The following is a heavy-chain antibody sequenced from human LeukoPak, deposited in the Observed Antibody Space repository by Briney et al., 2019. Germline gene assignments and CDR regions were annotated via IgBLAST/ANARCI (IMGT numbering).Heavy chain of an antibody. CDR1: GGSFSGYY. J-gene: IGHJ5*01. V-gene: IGHV3-23*01. D-gene: IGHD6-19*01. CDR2: INANSGST. CDR3: AKPISGGLAVTADWFDP. Sequence: PSETLSLTCAVYGGSFSGYYWSWIRQPPGKGLEWVSTINANSGSTSYAASVRGRFTISRDNSKNTLYLQLNTLRAEDTAVYYCAKPISGGLAVTADWFDPWGQGTLVVVSS.